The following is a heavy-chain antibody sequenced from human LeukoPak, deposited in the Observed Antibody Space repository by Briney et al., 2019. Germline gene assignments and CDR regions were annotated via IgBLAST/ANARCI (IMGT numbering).Heavy chain of an antibody. D-gene: IGHD6-19*01. Sequence: GGSLRLSCAASGFTFSSYWMSWVRQAPGKGLEWVANIKQDGSEKYYVDSVKGRFTISRDNAKNSLYLQMNSLRAEGTAAYYCARARISIAVAGTVDYWGQGTLVTVSS. J-gene: IGHJ4*02. CDR3: ARARISIAVAGTVDY. CDR1: GFTFSSYW. V-gene: IGHV3-7*01. CDR2: IKQDGSEK.